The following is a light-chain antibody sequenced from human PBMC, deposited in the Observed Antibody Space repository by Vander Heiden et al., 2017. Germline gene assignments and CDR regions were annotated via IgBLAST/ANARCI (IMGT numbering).Light chain of an antibody. Sequence: DIQMTQSPSSLSASVGDRVTITCQASQDISNYLNWYQQKPGKAPKLLIYDASDLETGVPSRFSGSGSGTDFTFTISSLLPEDIATYYCQQYNLPITFGQGTRLEIK. CDR1: QDISNY. CDR3: QQYNLPIT. J-gene: IGKJ5*01. V-gene: IGKV1-33*01. CDR2: DAS.